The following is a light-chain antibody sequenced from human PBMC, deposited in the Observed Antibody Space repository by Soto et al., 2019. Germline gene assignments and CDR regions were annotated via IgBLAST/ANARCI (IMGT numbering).Light chain of an antibody. Sequence: EIVLTQSPGTLSLSPGERATLSCRASQSVATIYLAWYQQKPGQAPKLLMSGTSTRATGIPDRFSGSGSGTDFTHTINRLEPEDFAVYYCQQYGSSPRTFGQGTRV. V-gene: IGKV3-20*01. CDR3: QQYGSSPRT. CDR2: GTS. CDR1: QSVATIY. J-gene: IGKJ1*01.